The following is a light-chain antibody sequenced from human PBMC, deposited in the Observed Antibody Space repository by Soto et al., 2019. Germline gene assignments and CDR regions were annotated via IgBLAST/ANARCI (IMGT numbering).Light chain of an antibody. V-gene: IGKV1-5*01. CDR2: DAS. J-gene: IGKJ1*01. Sequence: DIQMTQSPSTLSASVGDRVTITCRASQSISTWLAWYQQKPGKAPELLIYDASSFGSGVPSRFSGSGSVTEFTLAISSLQPDDFATYYCQQYNTYSPWPFGHGTKVEIK. CDR1: QSISTW. CDR3: QQYNTYSPWP.